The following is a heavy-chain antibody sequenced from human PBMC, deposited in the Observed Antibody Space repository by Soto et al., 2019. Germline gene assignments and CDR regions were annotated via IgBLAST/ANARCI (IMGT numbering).Heavy chain of an antibody. CDR3: ARLQGPGVFGMDV. D-gene: IGHD4-4*01. CDR1: VGTFSSYA. CDR2: IIPIFGTA. V-gene: IGHV1-69*06. Sequence: SVKVSCKASVGTFSSYAIGWVRQAPGQGLEWMGGIIPIFGTANYAQKFQGRVTITADKSTSTAYMELSSLRSEDTAVYYCARLQGPGVFGMDVWGQGTTVTVSS. J-gene: IGHJ6*02.